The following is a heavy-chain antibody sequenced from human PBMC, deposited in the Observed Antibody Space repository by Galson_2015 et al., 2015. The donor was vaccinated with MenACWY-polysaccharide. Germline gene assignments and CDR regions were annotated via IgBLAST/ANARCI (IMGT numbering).Heavy chain of an antibody. CDR1: GYTFTGYY. D-gene: IGHD2-2*01. CDR2: INPNSGGT. J-gene: IGHJ5*02. Sequence: SVKVSCKASGYTFTGYYMHWVRQAPGQGLEWMGWINPNSGGTNYAQKIQGRVTMTRDTSISTAYMELSRLRSDDTAVYYCARGEVPAAGVTWNWFDPWGQGTLVTVSS. CDR3: ARGEVPAAGVTWNWFDP. V-gene: IGHV1-2*02.